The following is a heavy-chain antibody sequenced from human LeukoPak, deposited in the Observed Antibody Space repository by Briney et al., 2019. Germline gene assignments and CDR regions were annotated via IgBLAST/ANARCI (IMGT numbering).Heavy chain of an antibody. CDR1: GGTFSSYA. CDR3: ARTGILYLNMDV. CDR2: IIPILGIA. Sequence: SVKVSCKASGGTFSSYAISWLRQAPGQGLEWMGRIIPILGIANYAQKFQGRVTITADKSTSTAYMELSSLRSEDTAVYYCARTGILYLNMDVWGQGTTVTVSS. J-gene: IGHJ6*02. D-gene: IGHD2/OR15-2a*01. V-gene: IGHV1-69*04.